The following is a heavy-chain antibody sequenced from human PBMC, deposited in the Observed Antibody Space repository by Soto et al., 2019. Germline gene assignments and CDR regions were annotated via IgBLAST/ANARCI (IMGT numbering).Heavy chain of an antibody. CDR2: ISAYNGNT. Sequence: ASVKVSCKASGYTFTSYGISWVRQAPGQGLEWMGWISAYNGNTNYAQKLQGRVTMTTDTSTSTAYMELRSLRSDDTAVYYCARAVVVPAAIGGYDYYYYYGMDVWGQGTTVTVSS. CDR1: GYTFTSYG. D-gene: IGHD2-2*01. V-gene: IGHV1-18*04. J-gene: IGHJ6*02. CDR3: ARAVVVPAAIGGYDYYYYYGMDV.